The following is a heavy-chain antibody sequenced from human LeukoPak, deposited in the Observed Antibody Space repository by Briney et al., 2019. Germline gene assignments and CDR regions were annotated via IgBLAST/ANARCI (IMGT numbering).Heavy chain of an antibody. J-gene: IGHJ4*02. Sequence: SGGSLRLSCAASGFTFSSYSMNWVRQAPGKGLEWVSSISSSSSYIYYADSVKGRFTISRDNAKNSLYLQMNSLRAKDTAVYYCAPLRGVRFTGFWGQGTLVTVSS. V-gene: IGHV3-21*01. CDR3: APLRGVRFTGF. CDR2: ISSSSSYI. D-gene: IGHD3-10*01. CDR1: GFTFSSYS.